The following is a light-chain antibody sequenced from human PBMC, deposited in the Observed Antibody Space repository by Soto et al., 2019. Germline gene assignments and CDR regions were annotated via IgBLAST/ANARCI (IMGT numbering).Light chain of an antibody. CDR2: AAS. CDR3: QQYNNWPLT. J-gene: IGKJ1*01. V-gene: IGKV3-15*01. Sequence: EIVMTQSPATLSVSPGERATLSCRASQSISRNLAWYQQKPGQAPRLLIYAASTRATGLPARFSGSGSGTEFTLTISSLQSEDFAAYSCQQYNNWPLTFGQGTKVDIK. CDR1: QSISRN.